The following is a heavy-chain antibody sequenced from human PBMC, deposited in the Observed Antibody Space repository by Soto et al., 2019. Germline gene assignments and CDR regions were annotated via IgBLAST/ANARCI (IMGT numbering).Heavy chain of an antibody. CDR1: VCTFISNE. D-gene: IGHD6-19*01. CDR2: VSSSGSTK. Sequence: GGSLRLSWIASVCTFISNEMNWVRQAPGKGLEGISYVSSSGSTKYYADSVKGRFTISRDNAKNSLFLQMNSLTVEDRAVYYCARGYTGGWSRCGYFDYWGQGALFTVSS. J-gene: IGHJ4*02. V-gene: IGHV3-48*03. CDR3: ARGYTGGWSRCGYFDY.